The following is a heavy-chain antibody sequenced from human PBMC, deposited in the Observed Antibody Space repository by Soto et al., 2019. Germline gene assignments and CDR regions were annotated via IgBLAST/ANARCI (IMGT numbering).Heavy chain of an antibody. CDR1: GGSISSGDYY. D-gene: IGHD3-3*01. J-gene: IGHJ5*02. V-gene: IGHV4-30-4*01. Sequence: PSETHSLTCTVSGGSISSGDYYWSWERQPPGKGLEWIGYIYYSGSTDYNPSLKSRVTISVDTSKNQFSLKLSSVTAADTAVYYCAGVRVLRFLEWLLSAPFDPWGQGTLVTVSS. CDR3: AGVRVLRFLEWLLSAPFDP. CDR2: IYYSGST.